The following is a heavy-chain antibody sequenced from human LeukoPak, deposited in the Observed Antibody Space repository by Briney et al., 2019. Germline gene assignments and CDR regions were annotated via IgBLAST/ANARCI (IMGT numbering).Heavy chain of an antibody. D-gene: IGHD2-2*01. V-gene: IGHV3-7*01. J-gene: IGHJ5*02. Sequence: GGSLRLSCAASGFTFSSYWMSWVRQAPGKGLEWVANIKQDGSEKYYVDSVKGRFTISRDNAKNSLYLQMNSLRAEDTAVYYCARDSVVVHPTAIFPHNWFDPWGQGTLVTVSS. CDR2: IKQDGSEK. CDR1: GFTFSSYW. CDR3: ARDSVVVHPTAIFPHNWFDP.